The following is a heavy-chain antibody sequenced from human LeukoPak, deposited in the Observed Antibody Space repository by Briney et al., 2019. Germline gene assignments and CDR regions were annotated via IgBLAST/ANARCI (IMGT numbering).Heavy chain of an antibody. D-gene: IGHD3-10*01. CDR1: GFTFSSYG. CDR2: IWYDGSNK. CDR3: ARDRAMVRGVTLDY. V-gene: IGHV3-33*01. Sequence: GGSLRLSCAPSGFTFSSYGMHWVRQAPGKGLEWVAVIWYDGSNKYYADSVKGRSTISRDNSKNTLYLQMNSLRAEDTAMYYCARDRAMVRGVTLDYWGQGTLVTVSS. J-gene: IGHJ4*02.